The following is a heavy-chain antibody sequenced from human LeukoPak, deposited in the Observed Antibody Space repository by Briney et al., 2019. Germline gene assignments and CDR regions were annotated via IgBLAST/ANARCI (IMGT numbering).Heavy chain of an antibody. CDR1: GFTFSSYW. CDR3: ATLGYCSGGSCY. Sequence: GGSLRLSCAASGFTFSSYWMSWVRQAPGKGLEWVSVISGSGYSTYYADSVKGRFTISRDNAKNSLYLQMNSLRAEDTAVYYCATLGYCSGGSCYWGQGTLVTVSS. V-gene: IGHV3-21*01. J-gene: IGHJ4*02. D-gene: IGHD2-15*01. CDR2: ISGSGYST.